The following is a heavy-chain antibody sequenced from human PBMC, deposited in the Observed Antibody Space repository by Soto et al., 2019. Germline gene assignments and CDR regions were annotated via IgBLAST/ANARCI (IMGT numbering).Heavy chain of an antibody. CDR2: ISAYNGNT. J-gene: IGHJ6*03. Sequence: QVQLVQSGAEVKKPGASVKVSCKASGYTFTSYGISWVRQAPGQGLEWIGWISAYNGNTNYAQKLQGRVTMTTDTSTSTAYMELRSLRSDDTAVYYCARLYSSGWTNYYYYMDVWGKGTTVTVSS. D-gene: IGHD6-19*01. V-gene: IGHV1-18*01. CDR1: GYTFTSYG. CDR3: ARLYSSGWTNYYYYMDV.